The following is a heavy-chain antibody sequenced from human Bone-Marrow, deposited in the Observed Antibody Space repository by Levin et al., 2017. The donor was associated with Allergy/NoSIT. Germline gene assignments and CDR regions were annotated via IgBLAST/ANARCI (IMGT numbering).Heavy chain of an antibody. V-gene: IGHV3-9*01. D-gene: IGHD1-26*01. CDR1: GFTFDDYA. J-gene: IGHJ4*02. Sequence: QAGGSLRLSCAASGFTFDDYAMHWVRQAPGKGLEWVSGISWSSGSVDYADSVKGRFTISRDNAKNSLSLQMNSLRPEDTALYYCAKDLRHVMEGVDCWGQGTLVTVAS. CDR3: AKDLRHVMEGVDC. CDR2: ISWSSGSV.